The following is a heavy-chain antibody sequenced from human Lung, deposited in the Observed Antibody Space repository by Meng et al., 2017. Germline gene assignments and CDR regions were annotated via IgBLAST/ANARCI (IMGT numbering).Heavy chain of an antibody. CDR3: VRRIEYSSSSGY. V-gene: IGHV3-23*04. CDR1: GFTFSSYA. D-gene: IGHD6-6*01. J-gene: IGHJ4*02. CDR2: ISGSGGST. Sequence: EVQLVESGGGLVQPGGSPRRSCVASGFTFSSYAMTWVRQAPGKGLEWVSSISGSGGSTYYADSVRGRFTISRDNSKNTVYLQMNSLRAEDTAIYYCVRRIEYSSSSGYWGQGTLVTVSS.